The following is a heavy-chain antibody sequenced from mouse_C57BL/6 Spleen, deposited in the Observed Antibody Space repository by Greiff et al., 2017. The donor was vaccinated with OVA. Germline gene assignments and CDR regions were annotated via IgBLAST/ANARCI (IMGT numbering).Heavy chain of an antibody. Sequence: EVQLQQSGTVLARPGASVKMSCKTSGYTFTSYWMHWVKQRPGQGLEWIGAIYPGNSDTSYNQKFKGKAKLTAVTAASTAYIELSSLTKADSAVDYCTRYGYGSSLDYWGQGTTLTVSS. D-gene: IGHD1-1*01. CDR1: GYTFTSYW. CDR3: TRYGYGSSLDY. V-gene: IGHV1-5*01. J-gene: IGHJ2*01. CDR2: IYPGNSDT.